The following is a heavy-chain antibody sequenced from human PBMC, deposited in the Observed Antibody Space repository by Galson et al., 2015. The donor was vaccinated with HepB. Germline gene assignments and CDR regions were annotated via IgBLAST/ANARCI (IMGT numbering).Heavy chain of an antibody. V-gene: IGHV4-59*13. CDR1: GGSISSYY. CDR2: IYYSGST. CDR3: ARYCLADFWSGYSGFDY. D-gene: IGHD3-3*01. J-gene: IGHJ4*02. Sequence: SETLSLTCTVSGGSISSYYWSWIRQPPGKGLEWIGYIYYSGSTNYNPSLKSRVTISVDTSKNQFSLKLSSVTAADTAVYYCARYCLADFWSGYSGFDYWGQGTLVTVSS.